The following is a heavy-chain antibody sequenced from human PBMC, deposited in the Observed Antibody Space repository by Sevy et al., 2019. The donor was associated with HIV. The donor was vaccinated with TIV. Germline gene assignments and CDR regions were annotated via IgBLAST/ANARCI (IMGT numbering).Heavy chain of an antibody. Sequence: GGSLRLSCAASGFTFSTYTMNWARQAPGKGLEWVSYISSSGTIYYADSVKGQFTISRDNAKNSLYLQMNSLRDEDTAVYYCAREAGVGPYYFDSWGQGTLVTVSS. CDR2: ISSSGTI. CDR1: GFTFSTYT. D-gene: IGHD3-16*01. CDR3: AREAGVGPYYFDS. V-gene: IGHV3-48*02. J-gene: IGHJ4*02.